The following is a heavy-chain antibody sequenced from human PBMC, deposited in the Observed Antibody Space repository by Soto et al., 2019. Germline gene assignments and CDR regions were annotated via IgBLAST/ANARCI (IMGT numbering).Heavy chain of an antibody. V-gene: IGHV3-30-3*01. J-gene: IGHJ4*02. D-gene: IGHD2-2*01. Sequence: QVQLVESGGGVVQPGRSLRLSCAASGFTFSSYAMHWVRQAPGKGLELVAVISYDGSNKYYADSVKGRFTISRDNSKNTLYLQMNSLRAEDTAVYYCARGPSSLTRCDYWGQGTLVTVSS. CDR2: ISYDGSNK. CDR1: GFTFSSYA. CDR3: ARGPSSLTRCDY.